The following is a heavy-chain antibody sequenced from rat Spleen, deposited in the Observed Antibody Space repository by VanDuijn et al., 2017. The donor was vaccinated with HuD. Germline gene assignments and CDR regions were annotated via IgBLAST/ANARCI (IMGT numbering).Heavy chain of an antibody. Sequence: EVQLVESGGGLVQPGKSKKLSCAASGFTFSNFYMAWVRQAPTKGLEWVASISSSGGNTYYRDSVEGRFTISRDNAKSTLYLQMNSLRSEDTATYYCATPTPGIPFAYWGQGTLVTVSS. D-gene: IGHD1-4*01. CDR1: GFTFSNFY. J-gene: IGHJ3*01. V-gene: IGHV5-25*01. CDR2: ISSSGGNT. CDR3: ATPTPGIPFAY.